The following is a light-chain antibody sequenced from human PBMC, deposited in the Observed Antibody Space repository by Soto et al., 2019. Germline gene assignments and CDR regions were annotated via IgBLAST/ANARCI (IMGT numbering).Light chain of an antibody. Sequence: QSALTQPPSASGSPGQSVTISCTGTSSDVGAYNYVSWYQQHAGKAPKLVIYEVTKRPSGVPDHFSGSKSANTASLTVSGLQAEDEADHYCSSFASSNTLVFGGGTKLTVL. CDR1: SSDVGAYNY. CDR3: SSFASSNTLV. CDR2: EVT. J-gene: IGLJ3*02. V-gene: IGLV2-8*01.